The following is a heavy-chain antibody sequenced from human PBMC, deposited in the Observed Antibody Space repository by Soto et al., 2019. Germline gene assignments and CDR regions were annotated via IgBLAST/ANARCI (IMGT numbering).Heavy chain of an antibody. J-gene: IGHJ4*02. CDR1: GFTFSDYY. Sequence: EVQLLESGGGLVQPGGSLRLSCAGSGFTFSDYYIDWVRQAPGKGLEWVGRSRDKGNSYSTDYAASVKGRFTVSRDASKNSLYLQVNSLKTEDTALYYCTRSIPGTTSSDYWGQGTLVTVSS. CDR3: TRSIPGTTSSDY. D-gene: IGHD1-7*01. V-gene: IGHV3-72*01. CDR2: SRDKGNSYST.